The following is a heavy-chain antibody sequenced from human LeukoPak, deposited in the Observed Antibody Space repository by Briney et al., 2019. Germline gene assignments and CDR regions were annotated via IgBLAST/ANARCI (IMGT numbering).Heavy chain of an antibody. J-gene: IGHJ4*02. CDR2: IWYDGTNK. Sequence: GGSLRLSCAASGFTFRNYYMHWVRQAPGKGLEWVAVIWYDGTNKYYADSVKGRFTISRDSPKNTLYLQMNSLRAEDTAVYYCARAAYDNSGYLTLWGQGTLVTVSS. CDR3: ARAAYDNSGYLTL. V-gene: IGHV3-33*08. CDR1: GFTFRNYY. D-gene: IGHD3-22*01.